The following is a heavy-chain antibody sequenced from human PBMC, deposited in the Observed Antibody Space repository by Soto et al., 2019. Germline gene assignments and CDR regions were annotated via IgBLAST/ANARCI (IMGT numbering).Heavy chain of an antibody. D-gene: IGHD4-17*01. J-gene: IGHJ4*02. CDR3: ARYLLSYGDYEGSYFDY. CDR2: ISAYNGNT. V-gene: IGHV1-18*01. CDR1: GYTFTSYG. Sequence: ASVKVSCKASGYTFTSYGISWVRQAPGQGVGWMGWISAYNGNTNYAQKLQRRLTMTTDTSTSTAYMELRSLRSDDTAVYYCARYLLSYGDYEGSYFDYWGQGTLVTVSS.